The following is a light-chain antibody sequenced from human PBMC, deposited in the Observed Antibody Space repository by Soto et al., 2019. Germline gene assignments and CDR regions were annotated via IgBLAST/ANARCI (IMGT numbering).Light chain of an antibody. CDR3: QQLGT. Sequence: DIRMTQSPSTLSASVGDRVTITCRASQSISSWLAWYQQKPGKAPKLLIYKASSLESGVPSRFSGSGSGTEFTLTLSSLQPDDFATYYCQQLGTFGQGTKADIK. V-gene: IGKV1-5*03. CDR2: KAS. J-gene: IGKJ1*01. CDR1: QSISSW.